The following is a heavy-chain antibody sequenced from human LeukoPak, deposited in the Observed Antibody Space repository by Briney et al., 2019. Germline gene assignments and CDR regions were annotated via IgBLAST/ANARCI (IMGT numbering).Heavy chain of an antibody. CDR3: AKAMSTDHYDSRGFYRVDFDS. V-gene: IGHV3-23*01. D-gene: IGHD3-22*01. CDR1: GFTFSSYA. J-gene: IGHJ4*02. CDR2: ISGSGGST. Sequence: GGSLRLSCAASGFTFSSYAMSWVRQAPGKGLEWVSAISGSGGSTYYADSVKGRFTISRDNSKNTLYLQMNSLRAEETAVYYCAKAMSTDHYDSRGFYRVDFDSWGQGTLVTVSS.